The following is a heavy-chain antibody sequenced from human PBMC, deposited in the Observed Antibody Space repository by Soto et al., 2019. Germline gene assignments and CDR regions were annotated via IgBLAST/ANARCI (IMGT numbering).Heavy chain of an antibody. CDR1: GFDFYYYN. D-gene: IGHD2-21*02. J-gene: IGHJ4*01. Sequence: GWSLRLSCAASGFDFYYYNMNWVRQAPGRGLEWVSSISGTGIDIHFADSVKGRFVISRDNAKTSLYLQMNSLRPDDTAVYYCARERGVNDTDYYFDYWGHGTMVTVSS. CDR2: ISGTGIDI. CDR3: ARERGVNDTDYYFDY. V-gene: IGHV3-21*01.